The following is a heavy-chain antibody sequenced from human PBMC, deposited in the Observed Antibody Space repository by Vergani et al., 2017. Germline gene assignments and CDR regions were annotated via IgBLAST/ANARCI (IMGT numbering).Heavy chain of an antibody. CDR3: ARDPSVTGRWFDP. D-gene: IGHD2-21*02. CDR1: GFTFSGSA. V-gene: IGHV3-73*01. CDR2: IRSKANSYAT. J-gene: IGHJ5*02. Sequence: EVQLVESGGGLVQPGGSLKLSCAASGFTFSGSAMHWVRQASGKGLEWVGRIRSKANSYATAYAASVKGRFTISRDDSKNTAYLQMNSLKTEDTAVYYCARDPSVTGRWFDPWGQGTLVTVSS.